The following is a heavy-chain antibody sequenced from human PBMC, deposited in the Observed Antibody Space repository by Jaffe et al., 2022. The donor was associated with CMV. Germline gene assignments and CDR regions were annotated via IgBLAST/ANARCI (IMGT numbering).Heavy chain of an antibody. CDR2: TYYRSKWYN. Sequence: QVQLQQSGPGLVKPSQTLSLTCAISGDSVSSNSAAWNWIRQSPSRGLEWLGRTYYRSKWYNDYAVSVKSRITINPDTSKNQFSLQLNSVTPEDTAVYYCASGGVYGDYFYYYYYMDVWGKGTTVTVSS. D-gene: IGHD4-17*01. CDR1: GDSVSSNSAA. CDR3: ASGGVYGDYFYYYYYMDV. J-gene: IGHJ6*03. V-gene: IGHV6-1*01.